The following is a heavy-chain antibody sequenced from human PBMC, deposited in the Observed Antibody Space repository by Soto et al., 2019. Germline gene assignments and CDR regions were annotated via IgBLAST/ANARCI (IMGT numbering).Heavy chain of an antibody. CDR2: INTCNGNT. J-gene: IGHJ6*02. Sequence: ASVKVSCKASGYSFTRYGIAWARQAPGQGLEWMGWINTCNGNTNYAQNLQGRVTLTTDTSTSTAYMELTSLRSNDTAIYYCAMVDVYVTPSPQDVWGQGTTVTVS. CDR1: GYSFTRYG. D-gene: IGHD3-16*01. CDR3: AMVDVYVTPSPQDV. V-gene: IGHV1-18*01.